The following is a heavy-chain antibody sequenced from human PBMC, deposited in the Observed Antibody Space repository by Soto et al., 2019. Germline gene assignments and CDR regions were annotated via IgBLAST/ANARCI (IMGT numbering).Heavy chain of an antibody. D-gene: IGHD3-10*01. CDR1: GFTFSSYW. J-gene: IGHJ3*02. CDR3: ARDPGALDAFDI. V-gene: IGHV3-74*01. Sequence: VGSLRLSCAASGFTFSSYWMHWVRQAPGKGLVWVSRINSDGSSTSYADSVKGRFTISRDNAKNTLYLQMNSLRAEDTAVYYCARDPGALDAFDIWGQGTMVTVSS. CDR2: INSDGSST.